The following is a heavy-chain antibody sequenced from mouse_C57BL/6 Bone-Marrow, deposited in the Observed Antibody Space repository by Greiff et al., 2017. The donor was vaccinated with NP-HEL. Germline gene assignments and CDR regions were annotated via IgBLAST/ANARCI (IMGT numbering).Heavy chain of an antibody. D-gene: IGHD4-1*01. J-gene: IGHJ3*01. Sequence: VQLKESGTVLARPGASVKMSCKTSGYTFTSYWMHWVKQRPGQGLEWIGAIYPGNSDTSYNQKFKGKAKLTAVTSASTAYMELSSLTNEDSAVYYCTRSGESQGFAYWGQGTLVTVSA. CDR2: IYPGNSDT. CDR3: TRSGESQGFAY. V-gene: IGHV1-5*01. CDR1: GYTFTSYW.